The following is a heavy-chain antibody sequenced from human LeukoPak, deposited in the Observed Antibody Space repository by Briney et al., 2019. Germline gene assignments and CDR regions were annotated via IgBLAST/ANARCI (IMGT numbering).Heavy chain of an antibody. Sequence: AQPLSLPCSVSGGPISSGGYYCSWIRQPPGKGLEWIGYIYHSGSTYYNPSLKSRVTISVDRSKNQFSLKLSSVTAADTAVYYCARLRVYGSGSTDYWGQGTLVTVSS. D-gene: IGHD3-10*01. CDR3: ARLRVYGSGSTDY. J-gene: IGHJ4*02. V-gene: IGHV4-30-2*01. CDR2: IYHSGST. CDR1: GGPISSGGYY.